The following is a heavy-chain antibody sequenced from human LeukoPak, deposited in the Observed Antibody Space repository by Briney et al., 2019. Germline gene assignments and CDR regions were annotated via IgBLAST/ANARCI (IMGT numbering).Heavy chain of an antibody. Sequence: SETLSLTCTVSGASIDAYYWSWIRQTPGKELTWIGFVHSSGTTKHNPSLKGRVTISVDTSKNQFSLKISSVTPVDTAVYFCARDYPWFDSWGQGTLVTVSS. V-gene: IGHV4-59*01. CDR1: GASIDAYY. CDR3: ARDYPWFDS. CDR2: VHSSGTT. D-gene: IGHD3-16*02. J-gene: IGHJ5*01.